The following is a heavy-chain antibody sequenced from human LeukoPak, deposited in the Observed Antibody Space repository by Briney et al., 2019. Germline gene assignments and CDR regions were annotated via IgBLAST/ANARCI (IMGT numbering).Heavy chain of an antibody. D-gene: IGHD2-15*01. CDR1: GGSISSGSYH. V-gene: IGHV4-61*02. CDR3: ARVLWAHLLGY. Sequence: SETLSLTCTVSGGSISSGSYHWSWIRQPAGKGLEWIGRINTSGSTNYNPSLKSRVTISVDTSKNQLSLKLSSVTAADTAVYYCARVLWAHLLGYWGQGTLVTVSS. J-gene: IGHJ4*02. CDR2: INTSGST.